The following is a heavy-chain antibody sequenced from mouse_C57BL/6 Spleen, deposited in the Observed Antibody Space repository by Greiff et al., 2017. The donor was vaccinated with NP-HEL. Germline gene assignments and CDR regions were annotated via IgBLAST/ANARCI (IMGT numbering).Heavy chain of an antibody. Sequence: ESGAELVRPGASVTLSCKASGYTFTDYEMHWVKQTPVHGLEWIGAIDPETGGTAYNQKFKGKAILTADKSSSTAYMELRSLTSEDSAVYYCTRSGNASFDYWGQGTTLTVSS. CDR3: TRSGNASFDY. V-gene: IGHV1-15*01. CDR2: IDPETGGT. J-gene: IGHJ2*01. D-gene: IGHD2-1*01. CDR1: GYTFTDYE.